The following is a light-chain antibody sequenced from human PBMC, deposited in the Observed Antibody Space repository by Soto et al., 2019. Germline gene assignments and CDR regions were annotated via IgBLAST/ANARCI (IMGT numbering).Light chain of an antibody. V-gene: IGKV1-33*01. CDR3: QQYDNLPRT. Sequence: DIQMTQSPSSLSASVGDRVTITCQASQDISNHLNWYQQKPGKAPKLLIYDASNLETGVPSRFSGSGSGTDFTVTISSLQPEEIATYYCQQYDNLPRTFGGGTKVEIK. J-gene: IGKJ4*01. CDR1: QDISNH. CDR2: DAS.